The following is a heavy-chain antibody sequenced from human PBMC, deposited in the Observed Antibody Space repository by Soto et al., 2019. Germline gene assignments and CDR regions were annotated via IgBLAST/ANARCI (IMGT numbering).Heavy chain of an antibody. CDR3: AKDRIHYDILTGLDY. J-gene: IGHJ4*02. V-gene: IGHV3-23*01. D-gene: IGHD3-9*01. CDR2: VSGSGGST. Sequence: EVQLLESGGGLVQPGGSLRLTCAASGFTFNSYAMSWVRQAPGKGLEWVSAVSGSGGSTYYADSVKGRFTISRDNSKNTLYLQMNSLRAEDTAVYYCAKDRIHYDILTGLDYWGQGTLVTVSS. CDR1: GFTFNSYA.